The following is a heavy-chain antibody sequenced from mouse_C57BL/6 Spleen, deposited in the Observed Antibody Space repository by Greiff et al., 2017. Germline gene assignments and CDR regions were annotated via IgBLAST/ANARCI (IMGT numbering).Heavy chain of an antibody. V-gene: IGHV1-12*01. Sequence: LQQSGAELVRPGASVKMSCKASGYTFTSYNMHWVKQTPRQGLEWIGAIYPGNGDTSYNQKFKGKATLTVDKSSSTAYMQLSSLTSEDSAVYFCARGKGGGGYWYFDVWGTGTTVTVSS. J-gene: IGHJ1*03. CDR2: IYPGNGDT. CDR3: ARGKGGGGYWYFDV. CDR1: GYTFTSYN. D-gene: IGHD1-1*02.